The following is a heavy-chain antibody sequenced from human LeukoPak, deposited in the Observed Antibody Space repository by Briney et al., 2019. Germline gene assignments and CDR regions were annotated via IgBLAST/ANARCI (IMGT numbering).Heavy chain of an antibody. Sequence: GGSLRLSCSASGFTFSRYAMHWVRQAPGKGLEYVSAISNNGSSTYYADSVKGRFTISRDNSKNTLYLQMSSLRAEDTAVYYCARDLGTHFDYWGQGTLVTVSS. CDR2: ISNNGSST. V-gene: IGHV3-64D*06. J-gene: IGHJ4*02. CDR1: GFTFSRYA. CDR3: ARDLGTHFDY. D-gene: IGHD7-27*01.